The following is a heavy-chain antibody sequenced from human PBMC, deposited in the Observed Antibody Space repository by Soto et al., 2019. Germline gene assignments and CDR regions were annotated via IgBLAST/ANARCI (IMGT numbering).Heavy chain of an antibody. CDR1: GYNFTNYW. CDR3: ARTAAAGKYYYGVDV. CDR2: IYPGDSDT. D-gene: IGHD6-13*01. V-gene: IGHV5-51*01. Sequence: GESLKISCKGSGYNFTNYWIGWVRQMLGKGLEWMGIIYPGDSDTRYSPSFQGQVTISADKSISTAYLQWSSLKASDTAIYYCARTAAAGKYYYGVDVWGQGTTVTVSS. J-gene: IGHJ6*02.